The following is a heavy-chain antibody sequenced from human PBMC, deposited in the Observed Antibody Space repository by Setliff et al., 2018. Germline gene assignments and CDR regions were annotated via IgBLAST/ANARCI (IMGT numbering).Heavy chain of an antibody. V-gene: IGHV4-39*01. D-gene: IGHD1-1*01. Sequence: SSETLSLTCTVSGGSISSSSYYWGWIRQPPGKGLEWIGSIYYSGNTNYNPSLKSRVTISVDKSTNQFSLKLNSVTAADTAVYYCARTGTYRYFDSWGQGTRVTVSS. CDR2: IYYSGNT. CDR1: GGSISSSSYY. CDR3: ARTGTYRYFDS. J-gene: IGHJ4*02.